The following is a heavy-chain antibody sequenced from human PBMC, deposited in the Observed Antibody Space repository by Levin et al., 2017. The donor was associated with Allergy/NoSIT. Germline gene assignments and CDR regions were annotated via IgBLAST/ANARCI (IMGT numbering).Heavy chain of an antibody. D-gene: IGHD6-19*01. V-gene: IGHV3-23*01. CDR1: GITFSDYG. Sequence: GGSLRLSCAVSGITFSDYGFHWVRQAPGKGLECAAAISGTGGNTYYADSLKGRFTISRDNSNNMLYLQMNSLGAEDTAVYFCAKGSGGWPYYYDHWGQGTLVTVSS. CDR2: ISGTGGNT. CDR3: AKGSGGWPYYYDH. J-gene: IGHJ4*02.